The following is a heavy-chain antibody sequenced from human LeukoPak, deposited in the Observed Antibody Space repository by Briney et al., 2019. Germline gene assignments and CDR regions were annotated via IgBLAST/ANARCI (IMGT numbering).Heavy chain of an antibody. CDR3: ARELTAANFPFDY. CDR1: GGSISSDS. V-gene: IGHV4-59*12. Sequence: SETLSLTCNVSGGSISSDSWSWIRQPPGKGLEWIGYTYYSGSTSYNPSLKSRVTISVDTSKNQFSLKLNSVTAADTAVYYWARELTAANFPFDYWGEGTLVTVSS. CDR2: TYYSGST. J-gene: IGHJ4*02. D-gene: IGHD2-21*02.